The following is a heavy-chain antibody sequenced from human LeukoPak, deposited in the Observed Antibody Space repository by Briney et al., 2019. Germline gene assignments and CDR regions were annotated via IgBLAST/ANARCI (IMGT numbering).Heavy chain of an antibody. D-gene: IGHD3-10*01. CDR3: ASAMGEWYCYGSGSYLGY. J-gene: IGHJ4*02. Sequence: ASVKVSCKASGYTLTSYYMHWVRQAPGQGLEWMGIINPSGGNTSYAQTFQGRVTMTRDISTSTVYRELSSLRSEDMAVYYCASAMGEWYCYGSGSYLGYWGQGTLVTVSS. CDR2: INPSGGNT. V-gene: IGHV1-46*01. CDR1: GYTLTSYY.